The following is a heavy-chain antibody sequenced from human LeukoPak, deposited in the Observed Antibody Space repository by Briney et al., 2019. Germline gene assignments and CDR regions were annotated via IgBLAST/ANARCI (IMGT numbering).Heavy chain of an antibody. CDR1: GFTFGDYA. D-gene: IGHD2-15*01. Sequence: PGGSLRLSCIASGFTFGDYAMSWVRQAPGKGLEWVGFIRSKAYGGTTEYAASVKSRFSISRDDSKSIAYLQMNSLRTEDTAVFYCTRDCSGGSFWGDAFDIWGQGTMVTVSS. CDR2: IRSKAYGGTT. CDR3: TRDCSGGSFWGDAFDI. J-gene: IGHJ3*02. V-gene: IGHV3-49*04.